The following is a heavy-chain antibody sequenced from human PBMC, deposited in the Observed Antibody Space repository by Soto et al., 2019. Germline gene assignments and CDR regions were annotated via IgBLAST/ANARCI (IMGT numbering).Heavy chain of an antibody. Sequence: GGSLRLSCAASGFTFSSYAMSWVRQAPGKGLEWVSAISGSGGSTYYADSVKSRLTITKDTSKNQVVLTMTNMDPVDTATYYCAHSQPGIAAAGSFGKVPLQYYYYYGMDVWGQGTTVTVSS. V-gene: IGHV3-23*01. D-gene: IGHD6-13*01. J-gene: IGHJ6*02. CDR1: GFTFSSYA. CDR2: ISGSGGST. CDR3: AHSQPGIAAAGSFGKVPLQYYYYYGMDV.